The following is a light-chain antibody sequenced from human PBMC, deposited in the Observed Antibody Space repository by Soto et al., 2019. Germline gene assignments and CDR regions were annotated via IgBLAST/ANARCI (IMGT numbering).Light chain of an antibody. CDR3: QSYDSSLSGWV. Sequence: QAVVTQPPSVSGAPGQRVTISCTGSSSNIGAGYDVHWYQQLPGTAPKLLIYGNSNRPSGVPDRFSGSKSGTSAPLAITGLQAEDEADYYCQSYDSSLSGWVFGGGTQLTVL. CDR2: GNS. V-gene: IGLV1-40*01. J-gene: IGLJ3*02. CDR1: SSNIGAGYD.